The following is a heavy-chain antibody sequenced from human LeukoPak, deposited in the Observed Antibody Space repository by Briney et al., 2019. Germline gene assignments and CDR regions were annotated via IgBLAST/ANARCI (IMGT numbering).Heavy chain of an antibody. D-gene: IGHD3-3*01. J-gene: IGHJ4*02. Sequence: SSETLSLTCGVSGGSITTTNWWTWVRQPPGKGLEWIGEVHLDGRTNYNPSLESRLTISVDLSENHISLRLTSVTAADTAVYYCAREGGFYRPLDYSGQGTLVTVSS. CDR3: AREGGFYRPLDY. V-gene: IGHV4-4*02. CDR2: VHLDGRT. CDR1: GGSITTTNW.